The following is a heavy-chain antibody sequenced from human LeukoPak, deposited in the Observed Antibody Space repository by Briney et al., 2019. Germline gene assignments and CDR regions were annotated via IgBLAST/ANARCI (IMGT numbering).Heavy chain of an antibody. CDR3: VRGKTTVTTWFDP. V-gene: IGHV3-21*01. CDR2: ISSTSSYI. CDR1: GFTFSTYN. Sequence: GGSLRLSCAASGFTFSTYNMNWVRQAPGKGLEWVSSISSTSSYIYYADSVKGRFTIFRDNAKNSLYLQMNSLRAEDTAVYYCVRGKTTVTTWFDPWGQGTLVTVSS. D-gene: IGHD4-17*01. J-gene: IGHJ5*02.